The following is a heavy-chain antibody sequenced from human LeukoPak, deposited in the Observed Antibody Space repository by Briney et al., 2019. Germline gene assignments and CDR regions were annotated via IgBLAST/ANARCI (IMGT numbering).Heavy chain of an antibody. CDR2: IDPSDSST. CDR3: ARGDDYGGAFDI. D-gene: IGHD4-23*01. V-gene: IGHV5-10-1*01. CDR1: GYSFTNYW. J-gene: IGHJ3*02. Sequence: GESLKISCKGSGYSFTNYWISWVRQMPGKGLEWMGRIDPSDSSTNYSPSFQGHVTISADKSISTAYLQWRSLKASDTAMYYCARGDDYGGAFDIWGRGTMVTVSS.